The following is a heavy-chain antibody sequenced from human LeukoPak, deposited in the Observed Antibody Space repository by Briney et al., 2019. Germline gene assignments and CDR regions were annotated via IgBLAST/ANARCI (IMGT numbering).Heavy chain of an antibody. CDR3: AFLAQTSTYYYDSSGLNDY. CDR2: INPNSGGT. J-gene: IGHJ4*02. D-gene: IGHD3-22*01. CDR1: GYTFTGYY. Sequence: ASVKVSCKVSGYTFTGYYMHWVRQAPGQGLEWMGWINPNSGGTNYAQKFQGRVTMTRDTSISTAYMELSRLRSYDTAVYYCAFLAQTSTYYYDSSGLNDYWGQGTLVTVSS. V-gene: IGHV1-2*02.